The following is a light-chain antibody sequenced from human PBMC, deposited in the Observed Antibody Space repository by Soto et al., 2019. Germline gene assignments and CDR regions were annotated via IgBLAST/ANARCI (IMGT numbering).Light chain of an antibody. Sequence: DIQMTQSPSSVSASVGDSVTISFRASQGISSYLAWYQQKPGKAPKLLIYAASTLQSGVPSRFSGSGSGTEFTLTISSLQPDDFATYYRQQYNSYSTFGQGTKVDI. CDR2: AAS. CDR3: QQYNSYST. J-gene: IGKJ1*01. V-gene: IGKV1-9*01. CDR1: QGISSY.